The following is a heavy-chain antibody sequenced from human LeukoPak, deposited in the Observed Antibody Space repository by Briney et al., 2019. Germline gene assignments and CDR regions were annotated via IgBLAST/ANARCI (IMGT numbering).Heavy chain of an antibody. D-gene: IGHD1-26*01. Sequence: SETLSLTCTVSGGSISSGSYYWGWIRQPPGQGLEWIGSIYYSGSTYYNPSLKSRVTISVDTSKNQFSLKLTSVTAADTAVYYCARVGATSSFGYWGQGTLVTVSS. V-gene: IGHV4-39*01. J-gene: IGHJ4*02. CDR1: GGSISSGSYY. CDR3: ARVGATSSFGY. CDR2: IYYSGST.